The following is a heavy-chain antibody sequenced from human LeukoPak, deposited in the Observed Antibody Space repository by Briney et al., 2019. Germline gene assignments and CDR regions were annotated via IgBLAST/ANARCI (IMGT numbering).Heavy chain of an antibody. CDR3: VGPAYSGYDPQAFDI. CDR2: ISSSSSYI. Sequence: GGTLRLSCAASGFTFSSYGMSWVRQAPGKGLEWVSSISSSSSYIYYADSVKGRFTISRDNAKNSLYLQMNSLRAEDTAVYYCVGPAYSGYDPQAFDIWGQGTMVTVSS. V-gene: IGHV3-21*01. D-gene: IGHD5-12*01. J-gene: IGHJ3*02. CDR1: GFTFSSYG.